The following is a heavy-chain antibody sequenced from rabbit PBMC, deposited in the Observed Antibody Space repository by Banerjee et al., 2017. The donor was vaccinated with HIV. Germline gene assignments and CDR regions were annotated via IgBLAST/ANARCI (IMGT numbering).Heavy chain of an antibody. CDR2: IYNSGSGAT. CDR1: GSDISGYS. CDR3: ARYYAAYVTFNL. D-gene: IGHD6-1*01. Sequence: QQQLEESGGGLVKPGGTLTLTCTASGSDISGYSMCWVRQAPGKGLELIACIYNSGSGATYYASWAKGRFTISRSTSLNTVDLKMTSLTAADTATYFCARYYAAYVTFNLWGQGTLVTVS. V-gene: IGHV1S43*01. J-gene: IGHJ4*01.